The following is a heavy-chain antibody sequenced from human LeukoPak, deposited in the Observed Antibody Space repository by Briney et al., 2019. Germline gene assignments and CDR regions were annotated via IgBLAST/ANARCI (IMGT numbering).Heavy chain of an antibody. D-gene: IGHD6-19*01. J-gene: IGHJ5*02. V-gene: IGHV1-18*01. CDR2: ISAYNGNT. CDR3: AKEDSSGWYRGLSDP. Sequence: ASVKVSCKASGYTFTSYGISWVRQAPGQGLEWMGWISAYNGNTNYAQKLQGRVTMTTDTSTSTAYMELRSLRSDDTAVYYCAKEDSSGWYRGLSDPWGQGTLVTVSS. CDR1: GYTFTSYG.